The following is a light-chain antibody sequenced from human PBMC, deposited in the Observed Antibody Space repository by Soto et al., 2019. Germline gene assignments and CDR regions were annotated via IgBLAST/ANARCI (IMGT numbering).Light chain of an antibody. CDR1: QSVSSNY. CDR2: GAS. V-gene: IGKV3-20*01. Sequence: EIVLTQSPGTLSLSPGERATLSCRASQSVSSNYLAWYQQKLGQAPRLLIYGASSRATGIPDRFSGSGSGTDFTLTISRLEPEEFAVYYCQQYGSSPHFGGGTKVEIK. J-gene: IGKJ4*01. CDR3: QQYGSSPH.